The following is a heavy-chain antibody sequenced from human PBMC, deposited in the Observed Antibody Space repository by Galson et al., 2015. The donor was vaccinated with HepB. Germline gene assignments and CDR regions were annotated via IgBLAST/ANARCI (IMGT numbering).Heavy chain of an antibody. J-gene: IGHJ6*02. CDR2: IWYVGSNK. D-gene: IGHD3-3*01. CDR3: ARGVRFLEWLQSYGMDV. V-gene: IGHV3-33*01. CDR1: GFTFSSYG. Sequence: SLRLSCAASGFTFSSYGMHWVRQAPGKGLEWVAVIWYVGSNKYYADSVKGRFTISRDNSKNTLYLQMNSLRAEDTAVYYCARGVRFLEWLQSYGMDVWGQGTTVTVSS.